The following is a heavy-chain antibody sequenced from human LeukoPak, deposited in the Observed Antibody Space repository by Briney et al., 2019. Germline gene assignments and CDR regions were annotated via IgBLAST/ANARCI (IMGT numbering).Heavy chain of an antibody. J-gene: IGHJ4*02. V-gene: IGHV1-2*02. CDR2: INPNSGGT. D-gene: IGHD4-17*01. CDR1: GYTFTAYY. CDR3: ARVTVTTEFDC. Sequence: ASVKVSCKSSGYTFTAYYINWVRQAPGQGLEWMGWINPNSGGTYYAQKFEGRVTLTRDTSISTAYMELSRLRSDDTAFYYCARVTVTTEFDCWGQGTLLTVSS.